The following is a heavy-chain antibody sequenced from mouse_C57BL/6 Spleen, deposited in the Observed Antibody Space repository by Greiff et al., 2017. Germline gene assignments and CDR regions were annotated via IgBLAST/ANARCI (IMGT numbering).Heavy chain of an antibody. CDR1: GFTFTDYY. V-gene: IGHV7-3*01. D-gene: IGHD1-1*01. CDR2: IRNKANGYTT. J-gene: IGHJ3*01. Sequence: EVKVVESGGGLVQPGGSLSLSCAASGFTFTDYYMSWVRQPPGKALEWLGFIRNKANGYTTEYSASVKGRFTISRDNSQSILYLQMNALRAEDSATYYCARGDFSTPFAYWGQGTLVTVSA. CDR3: ARGDFSTPFAY.